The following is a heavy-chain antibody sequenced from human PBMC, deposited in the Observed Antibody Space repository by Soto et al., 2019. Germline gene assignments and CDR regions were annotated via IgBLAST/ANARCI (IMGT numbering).Heavy chain of an antibody. D-gene: IGHD5-18*01. CDR1: GFTFSSYG. J-gene: IGHJ6*02. CDR2: ISYDGSNK. V-gene: IGHV3-30*18. Sequence: GSLRLSCAASGFTFSSYGMHWVRQAPVKGLEWVAVISYDGSNKYYADSVKGRFTISRDNSKNTLYLQMNSLRAEDTAVYYCAKDRAWIQLWLPYYYGMDVWGQGTTVTVSS. CDR3: AKDRAWIQLWLPYYYGMDV.